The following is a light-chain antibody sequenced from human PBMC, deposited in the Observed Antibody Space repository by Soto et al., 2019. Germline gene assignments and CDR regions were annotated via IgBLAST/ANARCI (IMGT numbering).Light chain of an antibody. V-gene: IGKV2-24*01. CDR1: QSPVDGDGITS. J-gene: IGKJ1*01. CDR3: MQDALYST. CDR2: KVS. Sequence: DIVMTQTPLSLRVTLGQPASISCSSSQSPVDGDGITSLSWLHQRPGQPPRLLIYKVSNRFSGVPDRFSGSGAGTDFTLKINTGEAEDVGVYYCMQDALYSTFGQGTKVEIK.